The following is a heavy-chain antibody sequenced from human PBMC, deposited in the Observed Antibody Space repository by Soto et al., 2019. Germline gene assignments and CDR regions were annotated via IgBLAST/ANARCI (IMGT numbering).Heavy chain of an antibody. CDR3: ARGGGVGVAGSAAFDM. CDR1: GYPVTAYY. D-gene: IGHD3-3*01. Sequence: QLHLVQSGAVVKKPGASVTVSCSASGYPVTAYYMHWVRQAPGRGLEWMGGINPATGAAKYKQTFEGRVTMTRDASTSTVFMDRCGLTSEDTAVFYCARGGGVGVAGSAAFDMWGQGTLVTVSS. J-gene: IGHJ3*02. V-gene: IGHV1-2*02. CDR2: INPATGAA.